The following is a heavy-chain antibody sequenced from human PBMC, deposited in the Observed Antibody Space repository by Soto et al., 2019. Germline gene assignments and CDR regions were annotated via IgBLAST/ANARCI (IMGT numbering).Heavy chain of an antibody. J-gene: IGHJ5*02. CDR2: ISAYNGNT. D-gene: IGHD2-2*01. Sequence: ASVKVSCKASGYTFTSYGISWVRQAPGQGLEWMGWISAYNGNTNYAQKLQGRVTMTTDTSTSTAYMELRSLRSDDTAVYYCASIVVVPAAGNWFDPWGQGTLVTVSS. CDR1: GYTFTSYG. CDR3: ASIVVVPAAGNWFDP. V-gene: IGHV1-18*01.